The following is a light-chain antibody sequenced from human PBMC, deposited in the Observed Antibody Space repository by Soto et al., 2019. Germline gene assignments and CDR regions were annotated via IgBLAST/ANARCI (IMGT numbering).Light chain of an antibody. CDR1: SSDVGGYNY. V-gene: IGLV2-8*01. CDR3: SSYAVSNNFYFV. CDR2: EVT. Sequence: QSALTQPPSASGSPGQSVTISCTGTSSDVGGYNYVSWYQQYPGRAPKLMIYEVTKRPSGVPDRFSGSKSGNTASLTVSGLQAEDEADYYCSSYAVSNNFYFVFGGGTQLTVL. J-gene: IGLJ3*02.